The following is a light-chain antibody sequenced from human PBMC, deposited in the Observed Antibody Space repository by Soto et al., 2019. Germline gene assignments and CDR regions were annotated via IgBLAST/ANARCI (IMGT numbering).Light chain of an antibody. V-gene: IGKV4-1*01. CDR3: QHYYNTPWK. J-gene: IGKJ1*01. CDR1: QSVLHRSSNKNF. Sequence: DIVRTQSPDSLAVSVGERATVNCKSSQSVLHRSSNKNFLAWYQQKPGQPPKLLISWASTRESGVPDRFSGSGSETDFALTISSLQAEDVAVYFCQHYYNTPWKFGQGTKVEIK. CDR2: WAS.